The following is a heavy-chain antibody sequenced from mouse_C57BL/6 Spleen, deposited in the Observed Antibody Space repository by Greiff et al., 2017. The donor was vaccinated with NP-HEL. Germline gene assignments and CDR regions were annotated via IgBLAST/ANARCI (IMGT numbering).Heavy chain of an antibody. CDR2: IWRGGST. V-gene: IGHV2-5*01. J-gene: IGHJ2*01. CDR3: AKKGRDGYYFDY. D-gene: IGHD2-3*01. CDR1: GFSLTSYG. Sequence: VKLQESGPGLVQPSQSLSITCTVSGFSLTSYGVHWVRQSPGKGLEWLGVIWRGGSTDYNAAFMSRLSITKDNSKSQVFFKMNSLQADDTAIYYCAKKGRDGYYFDYWGQGTTLTVSS.